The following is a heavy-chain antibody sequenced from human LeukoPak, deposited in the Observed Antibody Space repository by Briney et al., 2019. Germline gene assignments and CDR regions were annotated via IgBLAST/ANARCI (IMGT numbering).Heavy chain of an antibody. Sequence: PSETLSLTCAVYGGSFSGYYWSWIRQPPGKGLEWIGEINHSGSTNYNPSLKSRVTISVDTSKDQFSLKLSSVTAADTAVYYCATFVDTAMGYFDYWGQGTLVTVSS. V-gene: IGHV4-34*01. CDR3: ATFVDTAMGYFDY. CDR2: INHSGST. CDR1: GGSFSGYY. D-gene: IGHD5-18*01. J-gene: IGHJ4*02.